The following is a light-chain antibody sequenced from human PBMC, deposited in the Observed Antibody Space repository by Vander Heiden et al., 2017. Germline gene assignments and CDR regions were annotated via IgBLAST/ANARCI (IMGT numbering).Light chain of an antibody. Sequence: VVMTQTPLSLPVTPGSPASISCRSSQCLLDSDNGNIYLDWFLQKPGQSPPLLIYSRAYRTAGVPDRFSGSGSSTDVTLKIIRGVAEDVGVYYCRQRKEFPITFGGGTQVDIK. J-gene: IGKJ4*01. CDR2: SRA. V-gene: IGKV2-40*01. CDR1: QCLLDSDNGNIY. CDR3: RQRKEFPIT.